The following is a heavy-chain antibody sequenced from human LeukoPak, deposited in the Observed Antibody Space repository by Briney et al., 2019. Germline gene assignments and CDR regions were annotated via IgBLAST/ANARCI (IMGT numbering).Heavy chain of an antibody. V-gene: IGHV1-18*01. J-gene: IGHJ4*02. Sequence: GASVQVSCKASGYTFTSYNINWVRQAPGQGLECMGWISGYNGNTNYAQKFQGRVTMTTDTSTNTAYMELRSLRSDDTAIYYCARIASGLDYWGQGTLVTVSS. CDR3: ARIASGLDY. CDR2: ISGYNGNT. CDR1: GYTFTSYN. D-gene: IGHD2-21*01.